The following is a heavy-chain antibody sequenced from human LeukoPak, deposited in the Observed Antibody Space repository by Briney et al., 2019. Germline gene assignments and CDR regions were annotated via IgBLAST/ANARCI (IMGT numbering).Heavy chain of an antibody. CDR1: GFTFSSYA. CDR2: ISSSGSTI. D-gene: IGHD4-11*01. J-gene: IGHJ4*02. V-gene: IGHV3-48*03. Sequence: GGSLRLSCAASGFTFSSYAMNWVRQAPGKGMEWVSYISSSGSTIYYADSVKGRFTISRDNAKNSLYLQMNSPRAEDTAVYYCAREKVTYSFFDYWGQGTLVTVSS. CDR3: AREKVTYSFFDY.